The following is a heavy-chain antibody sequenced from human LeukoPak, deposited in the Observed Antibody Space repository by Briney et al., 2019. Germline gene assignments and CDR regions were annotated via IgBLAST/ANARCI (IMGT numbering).Heavy chain of an antibody. CDR1: GFTFSSYE. CDR2: ISSSGSTI. Sequence: GSLRLPCAASGFTFSSYEMNWVRQAPGKGLEWVSYISSSGSTIYYADSVKGRFTISRDNAKNSLYLQVNSLRAEDTAVYYCARGSRFGVVGRDAFDIWGQGTVVTVSS. J-gene: IGHJ3*02. CDR3: ARGSRFGVVGRDAFDI. V-gene: IGHV3-48*03. D-gene: IGHD3-3*01.